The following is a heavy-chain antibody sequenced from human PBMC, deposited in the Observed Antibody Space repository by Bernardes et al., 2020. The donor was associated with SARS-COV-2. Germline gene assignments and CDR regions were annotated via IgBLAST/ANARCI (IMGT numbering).Heavy chain of an antibody. D-gene: IGHD2-8*01. V-gene: IGHV3-30-3*01. Sequence: GGSLRLSCAASGFTFSSSAMHWVRQAPGKGLEWVAVISYDGSNKQYAESVKGRFTISRDNSKNTLYLQMISLRPEDTAVYYSARAITSCINGVCKGYFDYWGQGTLVTVSS. CDR1: GFTFSSSA. CDR3: ARAITSCINGVCKGYFDY. CDR2: ISYDGSNK. J-gene: IGHJ4*02.